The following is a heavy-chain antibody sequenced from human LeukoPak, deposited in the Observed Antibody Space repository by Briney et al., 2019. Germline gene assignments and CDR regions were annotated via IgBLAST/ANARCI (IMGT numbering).Heavy chain of an antibody. J-gene: IGHJ5*02. CDR3: ARESGIAAALDL. V-gene: IGHV3-30*03. CDR2: ISYDGSNK. D-gene: IGHD6-13*01. Sequence: GGSLRLSCAASGFSFPTYGMHWVRQAPGEGLEWVAVISYDGSNKYYADSVKGRFTISRDNSENTLYLQMNSLRAEDTAVYYCARESGIAAALDLWGQGTLVTVSS. CDR1: GFSFPTYG.